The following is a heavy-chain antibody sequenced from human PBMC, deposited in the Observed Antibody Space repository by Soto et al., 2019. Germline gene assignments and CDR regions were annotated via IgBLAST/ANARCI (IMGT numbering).Heavy chain of an antibody. CDR1: GGSISGHY. J-gene: IGHJ4*02. D-gene: IGHD6-19*01. CDR3: ARVGSSGWSPDY. V-gene: IGHV4-59*11. CDR2: IFYTGST. Sequence: SETLSLTCTVSGGSISGHYWIWIRQSPGKGLEWIGYIFYTGSTNYNPSLKSRVNLSVDTSKNQFSLRLSSVTAADTAVYYCARVGSSGWSPDYWGQGTLVTVSS.